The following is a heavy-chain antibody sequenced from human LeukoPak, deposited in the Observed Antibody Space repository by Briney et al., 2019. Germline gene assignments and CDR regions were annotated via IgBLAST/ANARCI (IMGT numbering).Heavy chain of an antibody. V-gene: IGHV1-18*04. Sequence: GASVKVSCKASGYTFTSYYMHWVRQAPGQGLEWMGWISAYNGNTNYAQKLQGRVTMTTDTSTSTAYMELRSLRSDDTTVYYCARDQVELWFGELYRIFDYWGQGTLVTVSS. CDR3: ARDQVELWFGELYRIFDY. CDR1: GYTFTSYY. D-gene: IGHD3-10*01. CDR2: ISAYNGNT. J-gene: IGHJ4*02.